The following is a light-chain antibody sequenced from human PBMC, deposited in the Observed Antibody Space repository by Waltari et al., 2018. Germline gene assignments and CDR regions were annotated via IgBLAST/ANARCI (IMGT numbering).Light chain of an antibody. Sequence: IQLTQSPSSLSAYVGDRVTITCRASHGINNHLAWYQQKPGEAPKPLIYFASTLERGVPSRFSGSGSGTDFTLTISSLQPEDFATYYCQHLNGYPITFGGGTKVEIK. CDR1: HGINNH. V-gene: IGKV1-9*01. J-gene: IGKJ4*01. CDR3: QHLNGYPIT. CDR2: FAS.